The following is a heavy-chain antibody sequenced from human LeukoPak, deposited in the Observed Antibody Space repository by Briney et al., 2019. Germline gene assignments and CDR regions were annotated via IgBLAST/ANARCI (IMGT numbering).Heavy chain of an antibody. V-gene: IGHV3-7*01. J-gene: IGHJ6*04. CDR3: ARYFSLDIVAYMDA. D-gene: IGHD5-12*01. CDR2: INPDGSQT. CDR1: GFTFSTYW. Sequence: PGGSLRLSCAASGFTFSTYWMNWVRQAPGKGLEWVALINPDGSQTNYVDSVRGRFTISRDNAENSLYLQMNSLRAEDTAVYYCARYFSLDIVAYMDAWGKGTTVTVYS.